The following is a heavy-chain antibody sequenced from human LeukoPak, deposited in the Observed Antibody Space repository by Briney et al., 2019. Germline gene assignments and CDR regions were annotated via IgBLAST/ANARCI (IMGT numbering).Heavy chain of an antibody. CDR2: IRYDGSNK. CDR1: GFTFSSYG. CDR3: ARSRSVSNYKGMDV. J-gene: IGHJ6*02. V-gene: IGHV3-30*02. D-gene: IGHD5/OR15-5a*01. Sequence: QSGGSLRLSCTASGFTFSSYGMHWVRQAPGKGLEWVAFIRYDGSNKYYADSVKGRFTISRDNSKNTLYLQMNSLRAEDTAVYYCARSRSVSNYKGMDVWGQGTTVTDSS.